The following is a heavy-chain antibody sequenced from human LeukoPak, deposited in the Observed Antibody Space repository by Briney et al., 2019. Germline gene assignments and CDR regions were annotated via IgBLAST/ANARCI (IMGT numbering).Heavy chain of an antibody. CDR3: ARGSNPYYYYYMDV. CDR1: GYTFTGYY. J-gene: IGHJ6*03. CDR2: INPNSGGT. Sequence: ASVKVSCKASGYTFTGYYMHWVRQAPGQGLEWMGWINPNSGGTNYAQKFQGRVTITADESTSTAYMELSSLRSEDTAVYYCARGSNPYYYYYMDVWGKGTTVTISS. V-gene: IGHV1-2*02. D-gene: IGHD4-11*01.